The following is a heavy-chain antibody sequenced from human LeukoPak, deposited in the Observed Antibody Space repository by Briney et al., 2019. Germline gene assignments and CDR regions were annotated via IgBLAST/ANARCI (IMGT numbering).Heavy chain of an antibody. CDR2: IIPILGTA. Sequence: SVKVSCKASGGTFSSYAISWVRQAPGQGLEWMGRIIPILGTANYAQKFQGRVTITTDESTSTAYMELSSLGSEDTAVYYCARDLYGSGSYYFDYWGQGTLVTVSS. J-gene: IGHJ4*02. V-gene: IGHV1-69*11. D-gene: IGHD3-10*01. CDR1: GGTFSSYA. CDR3: ARDLYGSGSYYFDY.